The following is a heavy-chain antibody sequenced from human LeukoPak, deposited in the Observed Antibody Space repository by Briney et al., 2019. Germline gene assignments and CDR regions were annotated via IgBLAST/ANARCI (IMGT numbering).Heavy chain of an antibody. J-gene: IGHJ2*01. V-gene: IGHV3-74*01. D-gene: IGHD4-17*01. Sequence: GGSLRLSCAASGFTFTTYWMHWVRPAPGKGLVWVSRIKSDGTSTSYADSVKGRFTISRDNAKNTLYLQMNSLRAEDTAVYYCARGHGDFPVNYYFDLWGRGTLVTVSS. CDR3: ARGHGDFPVNYYFDL. CDR2: IKSDGTST. CDR1: GFTFTTYW.